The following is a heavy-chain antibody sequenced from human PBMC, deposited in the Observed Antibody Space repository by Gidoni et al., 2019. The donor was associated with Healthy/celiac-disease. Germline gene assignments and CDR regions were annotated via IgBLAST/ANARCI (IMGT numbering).Heavy chain of an antibody. CDR2: INPNSGGT. J-gene: IGHJ5*02. CDR3: ARDRLSSSGWYPTPRPGGFDP. V-gene: IGHV1-2*04. CDR1: GYTFTGYY. D-gene: IGHD6-19*01. Sequence: QVQLVQSGAEVKKPGASVKVSCKASGYTFTGYYMHWVRQAPGQGLEWMGWINPNSGGTNYAQKFQGWVTMTRDTSISTAYMELSRLRSDDTAVYYCARDRLSSSGWYPTPRPGGFDPWGQGTLVTVSS.